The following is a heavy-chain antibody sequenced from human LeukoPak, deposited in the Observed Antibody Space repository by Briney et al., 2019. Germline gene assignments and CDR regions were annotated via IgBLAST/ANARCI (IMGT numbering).Heavy chain of an antibody. J-gene: IGHJ4*02. CDR3: ARRGYSSGWTGLDY. D-gene: IGHD6-19*01. Sequence: PGGSLRLSCAASGFTVSSNYMSWVRQAPGKGLEWVSVIYSGGSTYYADSVKGRFTISRHNSKNTLYLQMNSLRAEDTAVYYCARRGYSSGWTGLDYWGQGTLVTVSS. CDR1: GFTVSSNY. V-gene: IGHV3-53*04. CDR2: IYSGGST.